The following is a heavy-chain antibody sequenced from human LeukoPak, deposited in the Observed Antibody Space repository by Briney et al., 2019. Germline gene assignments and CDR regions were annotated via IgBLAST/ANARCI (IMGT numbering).Heavy chain of an antibody. V-gene: IGHV3-30*02. J-gene: IGHJ4*02. CDR2: IRYDGSNK. CDR3: AKERDLDIVEVPAGDFDY. D-gene: IGHD2-2*03. Sequence: GGSLRLSCAASGFTFSSYGMHWVRQAPGKGLEWVAFIRYDGSNKYYADSVKGRFTISRDNSKNTLYLQMNSLRAEDTAVYYCAKERDLDIVEVPAGDFDYWGQGTLVTVSS. CDR1: GFTFSSYG.